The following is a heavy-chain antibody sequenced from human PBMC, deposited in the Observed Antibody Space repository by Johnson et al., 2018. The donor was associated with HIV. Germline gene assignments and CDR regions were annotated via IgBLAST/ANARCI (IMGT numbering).Heavy chain of an antibody. CDR1: GFIFSSYD. D-gene: IGHD2-8*02. V-gene: IGHV3-13*01. CDR2: IGTAGGTI. J-gene: IGHJ3*02. CDR3: ARGPSQLYWPDVAFDI. Sequence: VQLVESGGGVVQPGGSLRLSCAASGFIFSSYDMHWVRQATGKGLEWLSAIGTAGGTIYYADSVKGRFSISRDNAKNSLYLQMNSLRAEDTAVYYCARGPSQLYWPDVAFDIWGQGTMVTVSS.